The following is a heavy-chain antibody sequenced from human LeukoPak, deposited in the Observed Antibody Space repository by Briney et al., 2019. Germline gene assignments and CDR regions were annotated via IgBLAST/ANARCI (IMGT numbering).Heavy chain of an antibody. CDR2: IYYSGGT. CDR1: GGSISSYY. Sequence: SETLSLTCTVSGGSISSYYWSWIRQPPGKGLEWIGYIYYSGGTNYNPSLKSRATISVDTSKNQFSLKLGSVTAADTAVYCCARGKPYYYYYYMDVWGKGTTVTVSS. V-gene: IGHV4-59*01. CDR3: ARGKPYYYYYYMDV. J-gene: IGHJ6*03.